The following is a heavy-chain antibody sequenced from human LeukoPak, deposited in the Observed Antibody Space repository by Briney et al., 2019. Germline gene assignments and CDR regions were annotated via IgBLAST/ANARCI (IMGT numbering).Heavy chain of an antibody. CDR2: IFYTGST. J-gene: IGHJ4*02. CDR3: ARALGYSSPFDY. D-gene: IGHD6-13*01. Sequence: PETLSLTCTVSGDSVSNYYWNWIRRPPGGGLEWMGYIFYTGSTNYSPSLRSRVTISRDTSKNQFSLRLSSVTAADTAVYYCARALGYSSPFDYWGQGTLVTVSS. CDR1: GDSVSNYY. V-gene: IGHV4-59*02.